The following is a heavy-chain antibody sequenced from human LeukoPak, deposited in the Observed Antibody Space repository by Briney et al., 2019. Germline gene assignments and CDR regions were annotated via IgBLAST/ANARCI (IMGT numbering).Heavy chain of an antibody. CDR3: ARDIGGGNSFY. CDR1: GFVLSDYG. V-gene: IGHV3-13*01. J-gene: IGHJ4*02. Sequence: PGGSLRLSCAASGFVLSDYGIHWVRQGIGKGLDWVSGIGSAGDKYYAGSERGRFTISRENAENTLYLQMNSLRPEDTAVYYCARDIGGGNSFYWGQGTLVTVSS. CDR2: IGSAGDK. D-gene: IGHD4-23*01.